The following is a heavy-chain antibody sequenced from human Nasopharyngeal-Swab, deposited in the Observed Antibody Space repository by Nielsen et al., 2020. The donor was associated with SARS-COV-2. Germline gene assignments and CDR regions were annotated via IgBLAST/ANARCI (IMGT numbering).Heavy chain of an antibody. CDR3: ARGLVATLGGVLDY. CDR1: GYSFTSYW. J-gene: IGHJ4*02. Sequence: KVSCRGSGYSFTSYWIGWVRQMPGKGLEWMGIIYPGDSDTRYSPSFQGQATISADKSISTAYLQWSSLKASDTAMYYCARGLVATLGGVLDYWGQGTLVTVSS. CDR2: IYPGDSDT. D-gene: IGHD5-12*01. V-gene: IGHV5-51*01.